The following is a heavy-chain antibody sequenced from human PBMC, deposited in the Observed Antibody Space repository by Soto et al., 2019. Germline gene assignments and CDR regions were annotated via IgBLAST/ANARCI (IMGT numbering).Heavy chain of an antibody. CDR2: IYHSGST. D-gene: IGHD3-22*01. J-gene: IGHJ5*02. V-gene: IGHV4-30-2*01. CDR1: GGSISSGGYS. CDR3: ARLYYYDSSGYGTNLFDP. Sequence: QLQLQESGSGLVKPSQTLSLTCAVSGGSISSGGYSWSWIRQPPGKGLEWVGYIYHSGSTSYNPSLQSRVTISVDRSKTHFSLKLSSVTAADTAVYYCARLYYYDSSGYGTNLFDPWGQGTLVTVSS.